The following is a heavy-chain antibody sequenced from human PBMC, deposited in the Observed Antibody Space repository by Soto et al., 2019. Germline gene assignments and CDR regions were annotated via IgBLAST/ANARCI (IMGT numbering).Heavy chain of an antibody. J-gene: IGHJ5*02. D-gene: IGHD2-15*01. CDR2: ISAYNGNT. Sequence: GASVKVSCKASGYTFTSYGTSWVRQAPGQGLEWMGWISAYNGNTNYAQKLQGRVTMTTDTSTSTAYMELRSLRSDDTAVYYCARWVDCSGGSCYPNWFDPWGQGTLVTVSS. CDR1: GYTFTSYG. CDR3: ARWVDCSGGSCYPNWFDP. V-gene: IGHV1-18*04.